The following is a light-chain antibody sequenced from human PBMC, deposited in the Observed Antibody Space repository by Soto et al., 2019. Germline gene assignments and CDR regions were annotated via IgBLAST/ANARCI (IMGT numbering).Light chain of an antibody. V-gene: IGKV3-15*01. Sequence: EIVMKQSPATLSVSPGERATLSCRASQSVSSNLAWYQQKPGQAPRLLIYGASTRATGIPARFSGSGSGTEFTLTISSLQSEDFAVYYCQQYNNWRWTFGQGTMVDI. CDR1: QSVSSN. J-gene: IGKJ1*01. CDR3: QQYNNWRWT. CDR2: GAS.